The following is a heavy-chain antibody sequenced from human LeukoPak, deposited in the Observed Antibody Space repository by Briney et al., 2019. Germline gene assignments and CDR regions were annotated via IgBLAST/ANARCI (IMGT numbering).Heavy chain of an antibody. CDR3: AKSGTGYSSGWYDY. J-gene: IGHJ4*02. CDR1: GFTFSSYA. CDR2: ISGGGSNT. Sequence: GGSLRLSCAASGFTFSSYAMTWVRQAPGKGLDWVSSISGGGSNTYYADSVKGRFTISRNNSKNTLYLQMNSLGADDTAVYYCAKSGTGYSSGWYDYWGQGTLVTVSS. D-gene: IGHD6-19*01. V-gene: IGHV3-23*01.